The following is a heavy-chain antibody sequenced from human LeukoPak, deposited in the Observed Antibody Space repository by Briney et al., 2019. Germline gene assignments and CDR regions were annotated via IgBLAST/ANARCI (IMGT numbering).Heavy chain of an antibody. Sequence: GGSLRLSCAASGFTFSSYSMKWGRQAPGKGLEWGSSISSSSSYIYYADSVKGRFTISRDNAKNSLYLQMNSLRAEDTAVYLCVSTGGESLIDYWGQGTRVPVSS. CDR3: VSTGGESLIDY. D-gene: IGHD2-8*02. CDR2: ISSSSSYI. CDR1: GFTFSSYS. J-gene: IGHJ4*02. V-gene: IGHV3-21*01.